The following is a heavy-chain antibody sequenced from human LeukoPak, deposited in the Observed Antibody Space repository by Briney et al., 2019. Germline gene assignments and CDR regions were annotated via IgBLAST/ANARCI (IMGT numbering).Heavy chain of an antibody. CDR2: FDPEDGET. D-gene: IGHD6-13*01. J-gene: IGHJ6*02. Sequence: ASVKVSCKVSGYTLTELSMHWVRQAPGKGLEWMGGFDPEDGETIYAQKFQGRVTMTTDTSTSTAYMELRSLRSDDTAVYYCARLGLAAAGTPPPYYYYYYGMDVWGQGTTVTVSS. CDR3: ARLGLAAAGTPPPYYYYYYGMDV. CDR1: GYTLTELS. V-gene: IGHV1-24*01.